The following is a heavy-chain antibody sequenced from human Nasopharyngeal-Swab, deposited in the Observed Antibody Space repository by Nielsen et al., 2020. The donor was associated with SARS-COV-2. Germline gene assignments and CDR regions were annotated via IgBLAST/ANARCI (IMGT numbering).Heavy chain of an antibody. J-gene: IGHJ4*02. CDR1: GYVFSDHG. CDR3: ARDPAVVAGYDY. Sequence: ASVKVSCKASGYVFSDHGFSWVRHAPGQGLEWMGWISTHNGDTKYAQKFQGRVTMTRDTSTDTAYMELRSLTSDDTAMYYCARDPAVVAGYDYWGQGTLVTVSP. D-gene: IGHD6-19*01. CDR2: ISTHNGDT. V-gene: IGHV1-18*01.